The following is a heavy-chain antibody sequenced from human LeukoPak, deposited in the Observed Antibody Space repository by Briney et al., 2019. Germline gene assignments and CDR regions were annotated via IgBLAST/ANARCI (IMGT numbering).Heavy chain of an antibody. CDR3: ASSDGAYYFDY. CDR1: GYTFTGYY. V-gene: IGHV1-2*02. J-gene: IGHJ4*02. Sequence: ASVKVSCKASGYTFTGYYMHWVRQAPGQGLEWMGWINPNNDVTNYALKFQGRVTMTRDTSISTAYMELSGLRSDDTAVYYCASSDGAYYFDYWGQGTLVTVSS. D-gene: IGHD2-21*01. CDR2: INPNNDVT.